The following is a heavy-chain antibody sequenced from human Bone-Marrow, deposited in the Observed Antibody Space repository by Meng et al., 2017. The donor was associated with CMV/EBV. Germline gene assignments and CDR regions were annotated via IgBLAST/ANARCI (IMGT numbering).Heavy chain of an antibody. J-gene: IGHJ4*02. CDR3: AREGIAVPSHYFDY. D-gene: IGHD6-19*01. V-gene: IGHV1-46*01. Sequence: ASVKVSCKASGYTFTSYYMHWVRQAPGQGLEWMGIINPIGGSTSYAQKFQGRVTMTRDTSTSTVYMEVSSLRSEDTAVYFCAREGIAVPSHYFDYWGQGTLVTVSS. CDR1: GYTFTSYY. CDR2: INPIGGST.